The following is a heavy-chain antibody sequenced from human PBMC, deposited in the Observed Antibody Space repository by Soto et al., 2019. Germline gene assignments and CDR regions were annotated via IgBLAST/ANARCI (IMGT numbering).Heavy chain of an antibody. D-gene: IGHD3-10*01. Sequence: PSETLSLTCTVSGGSISGYYWSWIRQPPGKRLEYIGYIYHTGSTNYNPSLKSRVTISVDTSKNQFSLKLSSVTAADTAVYYCASSSLGGLGWGSGSPFDYWGQGALVTVSS. V-gene: IGHV4-59*08. J-gene: IGHJ4*02. CDR1: GGSISGYY. CDR3: ASSSLGGLGWGSGSPFDY. CDR2: IYHTGST.